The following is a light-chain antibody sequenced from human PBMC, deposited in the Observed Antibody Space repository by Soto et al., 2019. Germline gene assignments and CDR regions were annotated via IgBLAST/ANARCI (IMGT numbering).Light chain of an antibody. Sequence: DIQLTQSPSTLSASVGDRVTITCRASQSVSSWLAWYQQKPGKAPKLLIYKASTLESGVPSRFSGSGSGTEFTLINSVLHADDFTTYYCQQYNSPSTFGGGTKVEIK. J-gene: IGKJ4*01. CDR3: QQYNSPST. CDR2: KAS. CDR1: QSVSSW. V-gene: IGKV1-5*03.